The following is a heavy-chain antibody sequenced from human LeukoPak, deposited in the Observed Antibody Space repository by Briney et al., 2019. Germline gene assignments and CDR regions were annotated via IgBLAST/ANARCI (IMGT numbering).Heavy chain of an antibody. J-gene: IGHJ3*02. V-gene: IGHV2-5*01. Sequence: SGPTLVNPPQTLTLTCTFSGFSFSTGGVGVGWICQPPGGALEWLGVIYENDEKLYSSSLQNRLSITKDTSKNQVVLTMANMDPVDTATYYCAHRHRGVASDIWGQGTMVTVSS. CDR2: IYENDEK. CDR3: AHRHRGVASDI. D-gene: IGHD2-15*01. CDR1: GFSFSTGGVG.